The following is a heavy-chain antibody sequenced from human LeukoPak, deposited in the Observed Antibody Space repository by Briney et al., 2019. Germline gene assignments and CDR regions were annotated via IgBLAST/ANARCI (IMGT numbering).Heavy chain of an antibody. CDR3: ARDRHISDYVWGSYRLAEYFQH. D-gene: IGHD3-16*02. CDR2: ISSSSSYI. V-gene: IGHV3-21*01. J-gene: IGHJ1*01. Sequence: PGGSLRLSCAASGFTFSSYSMNWVRQAPGKGLEWVSSISSSSSYIYYADSVKGRFTISRDNAKNSLYLQMNSLRAEDTAVHYCARDRHISDYVWGSYRLAEYFQHWGQGTLVTVSS. CDR1: GFTFSSYS.